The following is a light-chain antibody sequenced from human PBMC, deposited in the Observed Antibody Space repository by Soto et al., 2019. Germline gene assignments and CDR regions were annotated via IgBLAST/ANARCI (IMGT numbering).Light chain of an antibody. CDR1: QTVSSY. CDR2: DAT. V-gene: IGKV3-11*01. CDR3: QQRYNWPPYT. J-gene: IGKJ2*01. Sequence: EIVLTQSPATLSLSPGERATLSCRASQTVSSYLAWYQQKPGQAPRLLIYDATNRATGIPDRFSGSGSGTDFTLTISSLEPEDVAVYYCQQRYNWPPYTFGQGTKLEIK.